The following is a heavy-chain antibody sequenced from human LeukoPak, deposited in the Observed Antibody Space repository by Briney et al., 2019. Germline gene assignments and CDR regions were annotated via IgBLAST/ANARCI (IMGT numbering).Heavy chain of an antibody. CDR3: ARVKYSSGWYYFDY. D-gene: IGHD6-19*01. CDR2: IWYDGSNK. CDR1: GFTFSSYG. Sequence: GGSLRLSCAASGFTFSSYGMHWVRQAPGKGLEWVAVIWYDGSNKYYADSVKGRFTISRDNSKNTLYLQMNSLRAEDTAVYYCARVKYSSGWYYFDYWGQGTQVTVSS. V-gene: IGHV3-33*01. J-gene: IGHJ4*02.